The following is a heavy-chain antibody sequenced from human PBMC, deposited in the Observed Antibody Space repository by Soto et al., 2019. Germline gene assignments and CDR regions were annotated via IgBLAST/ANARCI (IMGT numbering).Heavy chain of an antibody. Sequence: EASVKVSCKASGGTFSSYAISWVRQAPGQGLEWMGGIIPIFGTANYAQKFQGRVTITADESTSTAYMELSSLRSEDTAVYYCARVWLQLNSDRAFDIWGQGTMVTVSS. CDR3: ARVWLQLNSDRAFDI. CDR1: GGTFSSYA. V-gene: IGHV1-69*13. D-gene: IGHD5-12*01. J-gene: IGHJ3*02. CDR2: IIPIFGTA.